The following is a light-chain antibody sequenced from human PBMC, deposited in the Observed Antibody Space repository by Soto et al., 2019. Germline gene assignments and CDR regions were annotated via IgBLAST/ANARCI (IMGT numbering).Light chain of an antibody. V-gene: IGKV1-39*01. CDR1: QTISSY. CDR3: QQSFSNPLT. J-gene: IGKJ4*01. Sequence: DIQMTQSPSSLSASVGDRVTITCRASQTISSYLNWYQQRPGKAPKLLIYAASSLQSGVPSRFSGSGSGTDFSLTISDLQPEDFASYYCQQSFSNPLTFGGGTKLEIK. CDR2: AAS.